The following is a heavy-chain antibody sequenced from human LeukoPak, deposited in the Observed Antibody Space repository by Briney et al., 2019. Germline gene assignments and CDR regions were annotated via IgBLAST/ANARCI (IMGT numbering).Heavy chain of an antibody. Sequence: SETLSLTCTVSGGSISSSSYYWGWIRQPPGTGLEWIGSLYYSGSTYNNPSLKSRVTISVDTSKNQFSLKLSSVTAADTAVYYCASHGGIAARHDWFDPWGQGTLVTVSS. CDR3: ASHGGIAARHDWFDP. J-gene: IGHJ5*02. CDR1: GGSISSSSYY. V-gene: IGHV4-39*01. D-gene: IGHD6-6*01. CDR2: LYYSGST.